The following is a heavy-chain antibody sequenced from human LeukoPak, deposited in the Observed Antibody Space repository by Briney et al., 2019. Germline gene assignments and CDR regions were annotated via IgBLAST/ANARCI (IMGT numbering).Heavy chain of an antibody. D-gene: IGHD3-22*01. J-gene: IGHJ3*02. V-gene: IGHV1-2*02. Sequence: ASEKVSCKSSGYTFTPYYMHWVRQATHQYLECIGWINPNSGGTHYAQKFHGRVTMTRDTSISTAYLEPTSLRSYVPAGDYCGRVRSHYDSSGYPPGEIWGQGTMVTVSS. CDR1: GYTFTPYY. CDR2: INPNSGGT. CDR3: GRVRSHYDSSGYPPGEI.